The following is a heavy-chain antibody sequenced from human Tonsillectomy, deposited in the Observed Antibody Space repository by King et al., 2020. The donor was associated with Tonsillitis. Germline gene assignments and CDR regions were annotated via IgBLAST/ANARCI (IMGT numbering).Heavy chain of an antibody. CDR2: INHTGNT. CDR3: GGSGMAGYDY. D-gene: IGHD1-14*01. V-gene: IGHV4-34*01. CDR1: GGSFSAYY. Sequence: VQLPQWGAGLLKPSETLSLTCAVYGGSFSAYYWSWIRQSPEKGLEWIGEINHTGNTKYNPSLKSRVAISVDTSNNRFSLYLTSVTAADTAVYYCGGSGMAGYDYWGQGSLVTVSS. J-gene: IGHJ4*02.